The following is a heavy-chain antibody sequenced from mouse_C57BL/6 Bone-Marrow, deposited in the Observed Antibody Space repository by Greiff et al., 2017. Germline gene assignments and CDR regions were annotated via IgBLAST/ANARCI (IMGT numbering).Heavy chain of an antibody. CDR1: GYTFTSYG. J-gene: IGHJ2*01. CDR2: IYPRSGNT. CDR3: ARWGNPYYFDY. D-gene: IGHD2-1*01. Sequence: PLQQSGAELARPGASVKLSCKASGYTFTSYGISWVKQRTGQGLEWIGEIYPRSGNTYYNEKFKGKATLTADKSSSTAYMELRSLTSEDSAVYFCARWGNPYYFDYWGQGTTLTVSS. V-gene: IGHV1-81*01.